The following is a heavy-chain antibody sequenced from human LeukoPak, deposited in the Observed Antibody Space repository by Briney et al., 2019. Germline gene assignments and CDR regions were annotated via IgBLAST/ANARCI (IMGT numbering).Heavy chain of an antibody. CDR2: IYYIWIT. J-gene: IGHJ4*02. V-gene: IGHV4-59*01. Sequence: SETLSLTCTVSGDSIRGYYWTWIRQPPGKGLEWIGYIYYIWITNYNPSLNSRVTISVDSSKNQLSLKLSYVAAADTAVYFCARATGRGYSGYDFWGLGYWGQGTLVTVSS. CDR1: GDSIRGYY. D-gene: IGHD5-12*01. CDR3: ARATGRGYSGYDFWGLGY.